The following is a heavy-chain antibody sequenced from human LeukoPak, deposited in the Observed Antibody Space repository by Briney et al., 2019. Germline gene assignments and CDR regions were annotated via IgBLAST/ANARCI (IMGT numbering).Heavy chain of an antibody. D-gene: IGHD5-24*01. J-gene: IGHJ3*02. V-gene: IGHV4-39*01. Sequence: PSETLSLTCTVSGGSISSSSYHWGWVRQPPGKGLEWIGSIYYTGGTYYNPSLKSRATISVDMSKNQFSVKLSSVTAADTAVYYCARLRVEMAAYAFDIWGQGTKVTVSS. CDR1: GGSISSSSYH. CDR3: ARLRVEMAAYAFDI. CDR2: IYYTGGT.